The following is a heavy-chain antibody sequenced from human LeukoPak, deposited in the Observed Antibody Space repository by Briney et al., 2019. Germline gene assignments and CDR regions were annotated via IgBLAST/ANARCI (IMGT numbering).Heavy chain of an antibody. CDR1: GYTFTSYD. J-gene: IGHJ6*03. Sequence: ASVKVSCKASGYTFTSYDINWVRQATGQGLEWMGWMNPNSGNTGYAQKFQGRVTMTRNTSISTAYMELSSLRSEDTAVYFCARKGPANYYYYYLDVWGKGTTVTVSS. CDR2: MNPNSGNT. V-gene: IGHV1-8*01. D-gene: IGHD2-2*01. CDR3: ARKGPANYYYYYLDV.